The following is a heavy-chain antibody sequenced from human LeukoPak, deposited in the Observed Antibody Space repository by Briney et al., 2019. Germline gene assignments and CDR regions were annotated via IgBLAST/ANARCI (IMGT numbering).Heavy chain of an antibody. CDR1: GGSISSSNW. Sequence: SGTLSLTCAVSGGSISSSNWWSWVRQPPGKGLEWIGEIYHSGSTNYNPSLKSRVTISVDKSKNQFSLKLSSVTAADTAVYYCARAYPARITMVRGVIGGWFDPWGQGTLVTVSS. J-gene: IGHJ5*02. D-gene: IGHD3-10*01. V-gene: IGHV4-4*02. CDR2: IYHSGST. CDR3: ARAYPARITMVRGVIGGWFDP.